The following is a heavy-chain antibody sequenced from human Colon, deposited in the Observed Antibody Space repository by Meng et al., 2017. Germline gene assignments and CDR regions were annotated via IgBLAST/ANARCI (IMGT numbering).Heavy chain of an antibody. CDR1: GGSFSCYY. CDR3: ARERLSSGWYGGRWFNP. D-gene: IGHD6-19*01. J-gene: IGHJ5*02. CDR2: INHSGST. Sequence: QGQLQQWGAGLLKPSATLYLSCAVYGGSFSCYYRSWIRQPPGKGLEWIGEINHSGSTNYNPSLKSRVTISVDTSKNQFSLKLSSVTAADTAVYYCARERLSSGWYGGRWFNPWGQGTLVTVSS. V-gene: IGHV4-34*01.